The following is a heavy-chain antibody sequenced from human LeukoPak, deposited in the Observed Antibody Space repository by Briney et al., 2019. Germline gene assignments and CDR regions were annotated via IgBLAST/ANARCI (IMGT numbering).Heavy chain of an antibody. J-gene: IGHJ5*02. V-gene: IGHV1-8*01. D-gene: IGHD3-10*01. CDR3: DP. CDR2: MDPNSGNT. Sequence: ASVKVSCKASGYTFTSYDINWVRQATGQGLEWMGWMDPNSGNTGYAQKFQGRVTMTRNTSISTAYYCARTYYYDSESDNWFDPWGQGTLVTVSS. CDR1: GYTFTSYD.